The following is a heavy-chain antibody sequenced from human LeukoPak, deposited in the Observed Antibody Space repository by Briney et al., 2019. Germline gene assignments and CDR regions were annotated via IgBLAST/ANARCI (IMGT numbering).Heavy chain of an antibody. CDR2: IIPILGIA. Sequence: ASVKVSCKASGGTFSSYAISWVRQAPGQGLEWMGRIIPILGIANYAQKFQGRVTITADKSTSTAYMELSSLRSEDTAVYYCARDNGRLGRDGYNLLYWGQGTLVTVSS. J-gene: IGHJ4*02. CDR3: ARDNGRLGRDGYNLLY. D-gene: IGHD5-24*01. CDR1: GGTFSSYA. V-gene: IGHV1-69*04.